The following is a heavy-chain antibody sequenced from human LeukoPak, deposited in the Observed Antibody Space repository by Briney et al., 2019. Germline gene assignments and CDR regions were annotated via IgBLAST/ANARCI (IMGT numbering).Heavy chain of an antibody. CDR3: ARGPPRTGRERYFDY. V-gene: IGHV4-59*01. Sequence: PSETLSLTCTVSGGSTSDYYWNWIRQPPGKGLEWIGYIYYRGTTNYNPSLYSRVTIFLDSSNNQFSLRLKSVTAADTAIYYCARGPPRTGRERYFDYWGQGTLVSVSS. CDR1: GGSTSDYY. J-gene: IGHJ4*02. D-gene: IGHD1-1*01. CDR2: IYYRGTT.